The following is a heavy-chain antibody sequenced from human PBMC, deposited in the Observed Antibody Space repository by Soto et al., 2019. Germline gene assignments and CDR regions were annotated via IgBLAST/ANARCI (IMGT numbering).Heavy chain of an antibody. D-gene: IGHD3-16*01. CDR3: TNVWASSRATDAFDV. CDR1: GQTLNLLS. Sequence: GASVKVSCRVSGQTLNLLSIHWVRQAPGKGLEWMGGFNPEEEETIYAQKFQGRVTMTEDTTAETAYMELSSLTSEDTALYYCTNVWASSRATDAFDVW. V-gene: IGHV1-24*01. J-gene: IGHJ3*01. CDR2: FNPEEEET.